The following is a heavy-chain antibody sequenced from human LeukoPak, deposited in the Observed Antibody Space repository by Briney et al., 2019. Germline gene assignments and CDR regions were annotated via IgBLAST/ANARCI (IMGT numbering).Heavy chain of an antibody. Sequence: GGSLRLSCAASGFTFSNYAMNWVRQAPGKGLEWVSGIGDSGGSTYYADSVKGRFTISRDNSKNTPYLQMASLRAEDTAVYYCAKEGYYYGGSGYYLFEYWGQGTLVTVSS. CDR2: IGDSGGST. CDR1: GFTFSNYA. J-gene: IGHJ4*02. CDR3: AKEGYYYGGSGYYLFEY. V-gene: IGHV3-23*01. D-gene: IGHD3-22*01.